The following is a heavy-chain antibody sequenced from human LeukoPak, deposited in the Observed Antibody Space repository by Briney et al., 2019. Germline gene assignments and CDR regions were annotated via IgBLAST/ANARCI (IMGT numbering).Heavy chain of an antibody. Sequence: GESLKISCKGSGYNFTNYWIGWVRQMPGKGLEWMGIIYPGDSDTRYSPSFQGQVTISADKSISTAYLQWSSLKASDTAMYYCARSKYYYDSSGYYWGQGTLVTVSS. CDR1: GYNFTNYW. V-gene: IGHV5-51*01. CDR3: ARSKYYYDSSGYY. J-gene: IGHJ4*02. D-gene: IGHD3-22*01. CDR2: IYPGDSDT.